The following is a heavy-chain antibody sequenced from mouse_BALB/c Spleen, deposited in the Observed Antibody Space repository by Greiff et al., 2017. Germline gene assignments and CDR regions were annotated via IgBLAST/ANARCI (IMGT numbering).Heavy chain of an antibody. J-gene: IGHJ4*01. CDR2: ISSGGSYT. Sequence: DVHLVESGGDLVKPGGSLKLSCAASGFTFSSYGMSWVRQTPDKRLEWVATISSGGSYTYYPDSVKGRFTISRDNAKNTLYLQMSSLKSEDTAMYYCARSTARGMDYWGQGTSVTVSS. CDR3: ARSTARGMDY. CDR1: GFTFSSYG. V-gene: IGHV5-6*01. D-gene: IGHD1-2*01.